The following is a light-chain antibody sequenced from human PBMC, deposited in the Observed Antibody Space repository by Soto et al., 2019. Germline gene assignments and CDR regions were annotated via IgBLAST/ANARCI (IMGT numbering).Light chain of an antibody. J-gene: IGLJ2*01. CDR2: DVS. V-gene: IGLV2-14*01. CDR1: SSDIGGYNY. Sequence: QSALTQPASLSESPGQSITISCTGTSSDIGGYNYVSWYQQHPGKAPKLMIYDVSNRPSGVSNRFSGSKSGNTASLTISGLQAEDEADYYCNSYTTSGTLVFGGGTKLTVL. CDR3: NSYTTSGTLV.